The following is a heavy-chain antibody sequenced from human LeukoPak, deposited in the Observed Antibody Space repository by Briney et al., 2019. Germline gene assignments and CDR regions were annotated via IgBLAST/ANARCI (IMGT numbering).Heavy chain of an antibody. CDR3: ARDEGFLSEDRSDY. D-gene: IGHD2-21*01. CDR2: IIPIFGTA. J-gene: IGHJ4*02. CDR1: GGTFSSYA. Sequence: SVTVSCKASGGTFSSYAISWVRQAPGQGLDWLGGIIPIFGTANYAQKFHGRVTITADEPTSTAYMELSSLISEDTAVYYCARDEGFLSEDRSDYWGQGTLVTVSS. V-gene: IGHV1-69*01.